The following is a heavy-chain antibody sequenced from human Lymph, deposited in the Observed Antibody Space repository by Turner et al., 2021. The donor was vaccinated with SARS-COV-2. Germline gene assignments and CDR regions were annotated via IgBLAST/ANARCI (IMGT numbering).Heavy chain of an antibody. J-gene: IGHJ4*02. CDR2: ISNSSSYI. Sequence: VQLVVSGGGLVKPVGSLRRSCAAHGFTLSLYSMTWVRQAAGKGLKWISSISNSSSYIYYAVSVKGRITISQVDAKNSLYLQMNSLRAEDTAVYYCARYIPSTADYFDYWGQGTLVTVSS. V-gene: IGHV3-21*01. D-gene: IGHD2-21*01. CDR1: GFTLSLYS. CDR3: ARYIPSTADYFDY.